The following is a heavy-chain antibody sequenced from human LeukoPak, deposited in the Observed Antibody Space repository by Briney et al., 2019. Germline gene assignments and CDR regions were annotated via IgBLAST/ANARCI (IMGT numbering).Heavy chain of an antibody. Sequence: GGSLRLSCAASGFTFSSYWMNWVRQAPGKGLVWVSRIASDGSSTTYADSVKGRFSISRDNAKNTLYLQMNSLRVEDTAVYYCARGGPHYYGSGSYSSWGQGTLVTVSS. J-gene: IGHJ4*02. CDR2: IASDGSST. V-gene: IGHV3-74*01. CDR3: ARGGPHYYGSGSYSS. D-gene: IGHD3-10*01. CDR1: GFTFSSYW.